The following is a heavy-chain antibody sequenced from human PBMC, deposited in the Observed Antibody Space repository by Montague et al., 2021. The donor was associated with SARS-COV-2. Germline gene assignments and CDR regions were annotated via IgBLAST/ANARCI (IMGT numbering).Heavy chain of an antibody. V-gene: IGHV4-34*01. Sequence: SETLSLTCAVSGGSFSGYYWSWIRQPPGKGLEWIGEINHSGSTNYNPSLKSRVTISVDTSKNQFSLKLSSVTAADTAVYYCARDRYSFSLARGSTWFDPWGQGTLVTVSS. J-gene: IGHJ5*02. CDR1: GGSFSGYY. CDR3: ARDRYSFSLARGSTWFDP. D-gene: IGHD3-9*01. CDR2: INHSGST.